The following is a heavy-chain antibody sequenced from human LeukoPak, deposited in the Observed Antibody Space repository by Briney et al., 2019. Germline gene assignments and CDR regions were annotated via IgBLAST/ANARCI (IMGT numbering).Heavy chain of an antibody. CDR3: AKALPSSSSWYFSSLTVAGDYYYGMDV. Sequence: EPGGSLRLSCAASGFTFSSYAMSWVRQAPGKGLEWVSGISATGGSSYFADSVKGRFTISRDNSKNMVYLQLNSLRAEGTAVFYCAKALPSSSSWYFSSLTVAGDYYYGMDVWGQGTTVTVSS. V-gene: IGHV3-23*01. CDR1: GFTFSSYA. D-gene: IGHD6-13*01. CDR2: ISATGGSS. J-gene: IGHJ6*02.